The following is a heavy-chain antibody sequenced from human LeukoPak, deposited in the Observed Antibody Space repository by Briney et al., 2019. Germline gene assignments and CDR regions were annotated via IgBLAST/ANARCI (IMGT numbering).Heavy chain of an antibody. V-gene: IGHV1-8*03. D-gene: IGHD5-12*01. J-gene: IGHJ4*02. Sequence: ASVKVSCKASGYTFTSYGINWVRQAPGQGLEWMGWMNPNSGNTGYAQKFQGRVTITRNTSISTAYMELSSLRSEDTAVYYCARDPGLRLPDYWGQGTLVTVSS. CDR1: GYTFTSYG. CDR2: MNPNSGNT. CDR3: ARDPGLRLPDY.